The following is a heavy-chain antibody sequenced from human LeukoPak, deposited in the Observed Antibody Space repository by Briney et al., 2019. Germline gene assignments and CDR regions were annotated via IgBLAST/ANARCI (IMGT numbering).Heavy chain of an antibody. J-gene: IGHJ5*02. CDR2: ISWNSGSI. V-gene: IGHV3-9*01. CDR1: GFTFDDYA. Sequence: GRSLRLSCAASGFTFDDYAMHWVRQAPGKGLEWVSGISWNSGSIGYADSVKGRFTIFRDNAKNSLYLQMNSLRAEDTALYYCARKTLGGYSSSWYGWFDPWGQGTLVTVSS. D-gene: IGHD6-13*01. CDR3: ARKTLGGYSSSWYGWFDP.